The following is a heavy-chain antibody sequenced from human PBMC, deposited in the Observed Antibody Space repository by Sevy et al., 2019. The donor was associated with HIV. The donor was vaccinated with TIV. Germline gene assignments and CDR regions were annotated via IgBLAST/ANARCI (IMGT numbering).Heavy chain of an antibody. D-gene: IGHD1-26*01. CDR1: GFIFSTYG. Sequence: GGSLSLSCAASGFIFSTYGIHWVRQAPGKGLEWVVVISYDGSEKYYADSVRGRFTISRDNSKNTLYLQMNSLRVEDTVIYYCAKMQGGSYNYYGMDVWGQGTTVTVSS. CDR2: ISYDGSEK. V-gene: IGHV3-30*18. J-gene: IGHJ6*02. CDR3: AKMQGGSYNYYGMDV.